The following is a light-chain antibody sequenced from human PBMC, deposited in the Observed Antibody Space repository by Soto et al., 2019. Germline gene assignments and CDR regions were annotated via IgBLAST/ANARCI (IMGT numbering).Light chain of an antibody. CDR2: GSS. CDR1: QSVSTN. J-gene: IGKJ4*01. CDR3: QQYNKWPLT. V-gene: IGKV3-15*01. Sequence: ETVMTQSPATLSVSPGERATLSCRASQSVSTNLAWYQQKPGQSPRLLIYGSSPRATGIPARFSGSGSGTEFTLTISSLQSEDSAVYYCQQYNKWPLTFGGGTKVDIK.